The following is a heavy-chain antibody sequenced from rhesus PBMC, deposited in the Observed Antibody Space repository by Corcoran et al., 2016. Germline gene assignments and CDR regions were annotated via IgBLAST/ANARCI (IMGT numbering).Heavy chain of an antibody. J-gene: IGHJ4*01. CDR1: GASFSRNY. V-gene: IGHV4S2*01. Sequence: QVQLQESGPGRVKPSATLHLTGAVSGASFSRNYWSWTRQAPGKGLGGSGRSYGRGGSTDYNPSLKIRVTISIDTSKNQFSLKLSSVTAADTAVYYCARDEGTVAVYFDYWGQGVLVTVSS. CDR2: SYGRGGST. CDR3: ARDEGTVAVYFDY. D-gene: IGHD4-29*01.